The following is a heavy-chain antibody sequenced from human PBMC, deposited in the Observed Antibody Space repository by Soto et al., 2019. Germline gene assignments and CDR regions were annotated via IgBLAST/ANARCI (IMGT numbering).Heavy chain of an antibody. D-gene: IGHD3-22*01. CDR1: GFDFEDYA. CDR3: AKSLYYYDSSPLDH. CDR2: TNSDGTDS. Sequence: VKLVESGGIGVQTGGSLRLSCAAAGFDFEDYAMHWVRQVPGKGLEWVSLTNSDGTDSYYVDSVKGRFTISRDNAKRTLYLQMDRLRPEDTALYFCAKSLYYYDSSPLDHWGQVTLVTVSS. V-gene: IGHV3-43D*04. J-gene: IGHJ4*02.